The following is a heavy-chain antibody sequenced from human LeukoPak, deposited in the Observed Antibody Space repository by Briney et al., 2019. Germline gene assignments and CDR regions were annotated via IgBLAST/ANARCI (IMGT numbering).Heavy chain of an antibody. CDR2: IHYTGAT. CDR1: GGSITGYY. Sequence: SETLSLTCTVYGGSITGYYWSWIRQPPGKGLEWVGEIHYTGATSYNPSLKSRATISIDTSKNQVSLKLSSVTAADTAVYYCARGNILSGYCFDFWGQGALVTVSS. D-gene: IGHD3-9*01. V-gene: IGHV4-34*01. CDR3: ARGNILSGYCFDF. J-gene: IGHJ4*02.